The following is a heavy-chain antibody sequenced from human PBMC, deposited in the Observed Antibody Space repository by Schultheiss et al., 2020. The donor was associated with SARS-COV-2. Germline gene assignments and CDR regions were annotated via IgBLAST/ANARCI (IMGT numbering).Heavy chain of an antibody. CDR1: GFTFSSYA. J-gene: IGHJ4*02. CDR3: AKGGVVGATVYFDY. V-gene: IGHV3-23*01. D-gene: IGHD1-26*01. Sequence: GESLKISCAASGFTFSSYAMSWVRQAPGKGLEWVSAISGSGGSTYYADSVKGRFTISRDNSKNTLYLQMNSLRAEDTAVYYCAKGGVVGATVYFDYWGQGTLVTVSS. CDR2: ISGSGGST.